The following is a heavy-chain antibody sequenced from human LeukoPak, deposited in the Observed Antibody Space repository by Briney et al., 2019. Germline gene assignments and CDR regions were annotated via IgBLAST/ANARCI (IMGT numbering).Heavy chain of an antibody. J-gene: IGHJ4*02. Sequence: GASVKVSCKASGYTFTSYYMHWVRQAPGQGLEWMGIINPSGGSTSYAQKFQGRVTMTRDTSTSTVYMELSRLRSDDTAVYYCARIFSMDTIYFDYWGQGTLVTVSS. CDR2: INPSGGST. CDR3: ARIFSMDTIYFDY. V-gene: IGHV1-46*01. D-gene: IGHD5-18*01. CDR1: GYTFTSYY.